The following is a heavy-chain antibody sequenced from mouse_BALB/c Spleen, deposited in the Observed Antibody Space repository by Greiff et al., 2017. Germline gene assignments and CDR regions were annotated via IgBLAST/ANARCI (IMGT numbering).Heavy chain of an antibody. CDR2: ISSGGSYT. D-gene: IGHD2-1*01. V-gene: IGHV5-6*01. CDR3: ARDGNSHFDY. Sequence: EVKLMESGGDLVKPGGSLKLSCAASGFTFSSYGMSWVRQTPDKRLEWVATISSGGSYTYYPDSVKGRFTISRDNAKNTLYLQMSSLKSEDTAMYYCARDGNSHFDYWGQGTTLTVSS. CDR1: GFTFSSYG. J-gene: IGHJ2*01.